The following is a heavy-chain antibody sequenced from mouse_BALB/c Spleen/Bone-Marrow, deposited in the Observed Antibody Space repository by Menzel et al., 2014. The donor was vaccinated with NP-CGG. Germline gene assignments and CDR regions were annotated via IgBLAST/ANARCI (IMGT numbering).Heavy chain of an antibody. Sequence: QVQLKQSGAELVRPGASVKLSCKASGYTFTSYWMNWVKQRPGQGLEWIGMIDPSDSETHYNQMFKDKATLTVDKSSSTAYMQLNSPTSEDSAVYYCARLEGNYGSTFAYWGQGTLVTVSA. J-gene: IGHJ3*01. CDR3: ARLEGNYGSTFAY. V-gene: IGHV1-61*01. D-gene: IGHD1-1*01. CDR1: GYTFTSYW. CDR2: IDPSDSET.